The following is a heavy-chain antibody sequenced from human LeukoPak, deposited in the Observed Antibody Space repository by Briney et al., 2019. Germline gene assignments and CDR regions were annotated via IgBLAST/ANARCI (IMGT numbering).Heavy chain of an antibody. CDR3: ASIQVTTDY. CDR1: GYTFTGYY. V-gene: IGHV1-2*06. CDR2: SKPNSAGT. D-gene: IGHD1-1*01. J-gene: IGHJ4*02. Sequence: GASVKVSCKASGYTFTGYYMHWVRQAPGQGLEWMGRSKPNSAGTNDAQKFQGRVTMTRDTSISTAYMEPSRLRSDDTAVYYCASIQVTTDYWGPGTLVTVSS.